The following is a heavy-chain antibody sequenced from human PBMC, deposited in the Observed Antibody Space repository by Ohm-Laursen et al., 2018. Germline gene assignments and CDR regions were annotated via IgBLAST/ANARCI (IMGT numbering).Heavy chain of an antibody. CDR3: ASGYSSGPFDY. V-gene: IGHV1-2*02. D-gene: IGHD6-19*01. CDR1: GYTFTSYG. J-gene: IGHJ4*02. Sequence: ASVKVSCKASGYTFTSYGISWVRQAPGQGLEWMGWINPNSGGTNYAQKFQGRVTMTRDTSISTAYMELRSLRSDDTAVYYCASGYSSGPFDYWGQGTLVTVSS. CDR2: INPNSGGT.